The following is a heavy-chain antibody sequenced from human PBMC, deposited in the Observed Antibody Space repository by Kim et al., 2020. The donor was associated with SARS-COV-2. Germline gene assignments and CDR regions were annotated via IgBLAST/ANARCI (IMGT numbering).Heavy chain of an antibody. D-gene: IGHD5-12*01. CDR3: ASDPQDGYGHFDL. J-gene: IGHJ4*02. Sequence: GGSLRLSCAASGFTVSAAHMAWVRQTPEKGLEWVSIIWKGGGSIYIDSLMGRITISRDISKNTLFHQINSLRAEDTAVCYCASDPQDGYGHFDLCGLGTLVTVSS. CDR1: GFTVSAAH. CDR2: IWKGGGS. V-gene: IGHV3-53*01.